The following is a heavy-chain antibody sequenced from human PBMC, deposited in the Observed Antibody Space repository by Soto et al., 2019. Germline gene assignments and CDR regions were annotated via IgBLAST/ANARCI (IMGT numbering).Heavy chain of an antibody. J-gene: IGHJ6*02. D-gene: IGHD6-19*01. V-gene: IGHV1-69*12. CDR2: IVPMFGTT. CDR3: AREEILVAGSRPQYSYSYSGMDV. Sequence: QVQLVQSGAEVKKPGSSVQVSCKASGGTFSNYAFSWVRQAHGQGLEWMGGIVPMFGTTSYAQQFQGRITITADESTSTAYMELSSLRSEDTAVYYCAREEILVAGSRPQYSYSYSGMDVWGQGTTVSVSS. CDR1: GGTFSNYA.